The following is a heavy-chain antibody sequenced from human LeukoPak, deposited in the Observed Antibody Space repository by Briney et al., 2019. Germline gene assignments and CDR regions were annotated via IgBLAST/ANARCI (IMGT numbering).Heavy chain of an antibody. V-gene: IGHV3-21*01. CDR2: VSSSSSYI. CDR3: ATKGYFDSSGYYYTVNY. J-gene: IGHJ4*02. D-gene: IGHD3-22*01. Sequence: GGSLRLSCAASGFTFSSYSMNWVRQAPGKGLEWVSSVSSSSSYIYYADSVKGRFTISRDNAKNSLYLQMNSLRAEDTAVYYCATKGYFDSSGYYYTVNYWGQGTLVTVSS. CDR1: GFTFSSYS.